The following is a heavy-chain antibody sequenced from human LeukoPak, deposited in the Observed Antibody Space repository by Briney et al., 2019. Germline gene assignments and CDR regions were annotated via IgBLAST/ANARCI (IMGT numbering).Heavy chain of an antibody. CDR2: INGDGSGT. CDR3: SRDPNGDYVGAFES. D-gene: IGHD4-17*01. J-gene: IGHJ5*01. V-gene: IGHV3-74*01. Sequence: GGSLRLSCTASGFTFTSHWMHWVRQVPGKGLVWVSRINGDGSGTNHADSVKGRFTISRDNAKNTLYLQMNSLRADDTAVYYCSRDPNGDYVGAFESWGQGTLVTVSS. CDR1: GFTFTSHW.